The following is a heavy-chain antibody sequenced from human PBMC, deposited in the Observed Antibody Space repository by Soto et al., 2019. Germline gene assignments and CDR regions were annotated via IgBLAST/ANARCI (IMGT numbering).Heavy chain of an antibody. D-gene: IGHD2-2*01. CDR3: ARDANIVVVPAANIYNWFDP. CDR2: IIPILGIA. Sequence: SVKVSCKASGGTFSSYTISWVRQAPGQGLEWMGRIIPILGIANYAQKFQGRVTITADKSTSTAYMELSSLRSEDTAVYYCARDANIVVVPAANIYNWFDPWGQGTLVTVSS. J-gene: IGHJ5*02. V-gene: IGHV1-69*04. CDR1: GGTFSSYT.